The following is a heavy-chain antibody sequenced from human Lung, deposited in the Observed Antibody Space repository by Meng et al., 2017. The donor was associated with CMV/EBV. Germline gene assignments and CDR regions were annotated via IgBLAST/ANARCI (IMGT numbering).Heavy chain of an antibody. D-gene: IGHD2-2*01. CDR3: AKDFCSSTSCYRSYYYYYGMDV. V-gene: IGHV3-30*02. Sequence: SCAASGFTFSSYGMHWVRQAPGKGLEWVAFIRYDGSNKYYADSVKGRFTISRDNSKNTLYLQMNSLRAEDTAVYYCAKDFCSSTSCYRSYYYYYGMDVXGQGXTVTVSS. CDR1: GFTFSSYG. J-gene: IGHJ6*02. CDR2: IRYDGSNK.